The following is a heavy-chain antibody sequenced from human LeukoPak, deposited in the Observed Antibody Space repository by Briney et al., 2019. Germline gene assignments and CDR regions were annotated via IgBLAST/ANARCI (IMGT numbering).Heavy chain of an antibody. CDR3: ASSEAPITPPPYGMGV. Sequence: SETLSLTCTVSGDSISSGGYCWNWFREHPGKGLEWIGYIYSSGGTFYNPSLKSRVTISVDTSKNQFSLKLGSVTAADTALYYCASSEAPITPPPYGMGVWGQGTKVTVSS. CDR1: GDSISSGGYC. CDR2: IYSSGGT. D-gene: IGHD5-12*01. V-gene: IGHV4-31*03. J-gene: IGHJ6*02.